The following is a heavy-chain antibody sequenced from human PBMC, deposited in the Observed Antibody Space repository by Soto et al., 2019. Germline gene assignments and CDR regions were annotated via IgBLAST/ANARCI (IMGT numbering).Heavy chain of an antibody. CDR2: ISSSSSTI. CDR3: ARDAPRCSGGTCLDY. J-gene: IGHJ4*02. D-gene: IGHD2-15*01. V-gene: IGHV3-48*02. CDR1: GFTFSSFS. Sequence: GGSLRVSCAASGFTFSSFSMHWVLQAPGKGLEWVSYISSSSSTIYYADSVRGRFTISRDNAKNSLYLQMNSLRDEDTAVFYCARDAPRCSGGTCLDYWGQGTLVTVSS.